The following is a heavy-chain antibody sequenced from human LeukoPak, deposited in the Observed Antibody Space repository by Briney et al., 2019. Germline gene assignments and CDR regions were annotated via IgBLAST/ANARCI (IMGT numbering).Heavy chain of an antibody. CDR3: ASRLLDTAMVFGPSYFDY. D-gene: IGHD5-18*01. J-gene: IGHJ4*02. Sequence: KPSETLSLTCAVYGGSFSGYYWSWIRQPPGKGLEWIGEINHSGSTNYNPSLKSRVTISVDTSKNQFSLKLSSVTAADTAVYYCASRLLDTAMVFGPSYFDYWGQGTLVTVSS. CDR2: INHSGST. CDR1: GGSFSGYY. V-gene: IGHV4-34*01.